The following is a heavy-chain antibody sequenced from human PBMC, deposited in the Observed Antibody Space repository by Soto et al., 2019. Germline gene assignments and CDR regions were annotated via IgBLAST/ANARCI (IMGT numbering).Heavy chain of an antibody. V-gene: IGHV3-15*01. D-gene: IGHD4-4*01. J-gene: IGHJ6*02. CDR3: STSDSIWDYYAMDV. CDR1: GFTFSDAW. Sequence: EVQLVESGGGLVKPGGSLRLSCAASGFTFSDAWMTWVRQAPGKGLEWLGRIKSKTDGGTTDYAAPVKGRFTISRDDSKTTLYLQMNSLKTEDTAMYYCSTSDSIWDYYAMDVWGQGTTVTVSS. CDR2: IKSKTDGGTT.